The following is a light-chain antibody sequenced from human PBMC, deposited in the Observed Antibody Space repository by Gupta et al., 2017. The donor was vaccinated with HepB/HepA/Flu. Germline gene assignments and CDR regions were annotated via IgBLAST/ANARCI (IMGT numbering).Light chain of an antibody. Sequence: EVVMTQSPASLSVSPGDRATHCCRASQSVSNNLVWYQQKPGQTPRLLIYGASNRPAGVPARFIGSGSGTEFTLTISSLQSEDFAMYYCQQANNWPFTFGPGTRVDIK. J-gene: IGKJ3*01. V-gene: IGKV3-15*01. CDR2: GAS. CDR1: QSVSNN. CDR3: QQANNWPFT.